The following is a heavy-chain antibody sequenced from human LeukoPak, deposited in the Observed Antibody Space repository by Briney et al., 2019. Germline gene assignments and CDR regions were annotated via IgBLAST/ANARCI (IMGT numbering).Heavy chain of an antibody. D-gene: IGHD3-10*01. CDR2: IYYSGST. CDR1: GGSISSGGYY. Sequence: SETLSLTCTVSGGSISSGGYYWSWIRQHPGKGLEWIGYIYYSGSTYYNPSLKSRVTISVDTSKNQFSLKLSSVTAADTAVYYCARARMVRGVIGTFDYWGQGTLVTVSS. J-gene: IGHJ4*02. V-gene: IGHV4-31*03. CDR3: ARARMVRGVIGTFDY.